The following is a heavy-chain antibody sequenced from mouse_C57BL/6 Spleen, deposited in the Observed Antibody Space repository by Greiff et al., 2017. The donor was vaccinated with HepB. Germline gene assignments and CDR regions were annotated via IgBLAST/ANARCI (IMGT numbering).Heavy chain of an antibody. CDR2: INPNNGGT. CDR1: GYTFTDYY. CDR3: ARYGSSLYYAMDY. Sequence: EVQLQQSGPELVKPGASVKISCKASGYTFTDYYMNWVKQSHGQSLEWIGDINPNNGGTSYNQKFKGKATLTVDKSSSTAYMELRSLTSEDSAVSYCARYGSSLYYAMDYWGQGTSVTVSS. V-gene: IGHV1-26*01. D-gene: IGHD1-1*01. J-gene: IGHJ4*01.